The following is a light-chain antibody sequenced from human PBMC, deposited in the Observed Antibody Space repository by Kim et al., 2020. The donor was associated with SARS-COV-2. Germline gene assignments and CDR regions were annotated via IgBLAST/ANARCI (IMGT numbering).Light chain of an antibody. V-gene: IGLV3-1*01. CDR1: RLGDKY. CDR2: QDT. J-gene: IGLJ2*01. CDR3: HVWDSTTTV. Sequence: SVPPGQTASTTCSGDRLGDKYVCWYQQKPGQSPVVVIYQDTQRPSGIPERFSGSNSGNTATLTISGTQAMDEADYYCHVWDSTTTVFGGGTQLTVL.